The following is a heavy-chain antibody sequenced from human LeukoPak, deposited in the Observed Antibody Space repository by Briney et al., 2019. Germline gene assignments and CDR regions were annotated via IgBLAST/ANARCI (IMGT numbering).Heavy chain of an antibody. CDR1: VFTYSSYS. J-gene: IGHJ6*03. D-gene: IGHD6-13*01. V-gene: IGHV3-21*01. Sequence: GGSLRLSCAASVFTYSSYSMNWVRQAPGEGLEWVSSISSSSSYIYYADSVKGRFTISRDNAKNSLYLQMNGLRAEDTAVYYCARGLAAANYYMDVWGKGTTVTISS. CDR2: ISSSSSYI. CDR3: ARGLAAANYYMDV.